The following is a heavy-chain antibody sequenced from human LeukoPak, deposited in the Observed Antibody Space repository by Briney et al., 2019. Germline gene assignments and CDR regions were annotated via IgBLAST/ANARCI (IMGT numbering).Heavy chain of an antibody. CDR2: ISSTSAYI. V-gene: IGHV3-21*01. D-gene: IGHD3-10*01. CDR1: GFALKSYS. CDR3: ARVGVWFGDNPDYFDY. Sequence: GGSLRLSCAGSGFALKSYSLSWFRQAPGKGLEWVSSISSTSAYIYYADSVKGRLTISRDNVDNVVYLQMNSLRAEDTAVYYCARVGVWFGDNPDYFDYWGQGTLVTVSS. J-gene: IGHJ4*02.